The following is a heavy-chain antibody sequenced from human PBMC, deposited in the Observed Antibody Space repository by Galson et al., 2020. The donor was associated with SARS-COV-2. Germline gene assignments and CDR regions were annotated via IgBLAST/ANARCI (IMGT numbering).Heavy chain of an antibody. J-gene: IGHJ5*02. CDR1: GGSISSYY. D-gene: IGHD2-2*02. Sequence: ASETLSLTCTVSGGSISSYYWSWIRQSPGKGLEWIGYVYYSGVTNYNPSLKSRVTISVDTSKNQFSLKLRSVTAADTAVYYCARELLYNWFDPGAREPWSPSPQ. CDR3: ARELLYNWFDP. V-gene: IGHV4-59*01. CDR2: VYYSGVT.